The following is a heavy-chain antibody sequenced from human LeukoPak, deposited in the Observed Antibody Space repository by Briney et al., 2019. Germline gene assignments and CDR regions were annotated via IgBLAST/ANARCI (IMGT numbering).Heavy chain of an antibody. CDR2: IYYSGST. D-gene: IGHD6-19*01. V-gene: IGHV4-59*01. CDR3: ARALRYSSGPDAFDI. Sequence: SETLSLTCTVSGGSISSYYWSWIRQPPGKGLEWIGYIYYSGSTNYNPSLKSRVTISVDTSKNQFSLKLSSVTAADTAVYYCARALRYSSGPDAFDIWGQGTMVTVSS. CDR1: GGSISSYY. J-gene: IGHJ3*02.